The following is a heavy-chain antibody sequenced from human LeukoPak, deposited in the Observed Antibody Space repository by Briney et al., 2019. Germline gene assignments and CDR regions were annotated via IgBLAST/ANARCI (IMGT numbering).Heavy chain of an antibody. CDR2: ISGSGYLI. D-gene: IGHD3-3*01. J-gene: IGHJ4*02. CDR3: ARPRGTYYGVWSGYYYIDS. Sequence: GGSLRLSCTASGFTFSSYTMNWVRQAPGKGLEWVSYISGSGYLINYADSVKGRFTISRDNAKNSLFLQMNSLRDEDTAVYYCARPRGTYYGVWSGYYYIDSWGQGTLVTVSS. V-gene: IGHV3-48*02. CDR1: GFTFSSYT.